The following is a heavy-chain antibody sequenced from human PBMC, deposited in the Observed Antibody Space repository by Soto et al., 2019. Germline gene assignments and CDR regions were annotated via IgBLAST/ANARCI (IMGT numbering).Heavy chain of an antibody. CDR2: IYPGDSDT. CDR3: ASLRTGTTSSYCYGMDV. CDR1: GYSFTSYW. Sequence: GESLKISCKGSGYSFTSYWIAWVRQMPGKGLEWMGVIYPGDSDTRYTYSPSFQGQVTISADKSTSTAYLQWSSLKASDSAMYYCASLRTGTTSSYCYGMDVWGQGTTVTVSS. D-gene: IGHD1-1*01. V-gene: IGHV5-51*01. J-gene: IGHJ6*02.